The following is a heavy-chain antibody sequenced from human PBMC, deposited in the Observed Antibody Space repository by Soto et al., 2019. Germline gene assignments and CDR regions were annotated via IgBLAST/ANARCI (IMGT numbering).Heavy chain of an antibody. Sequence: QVHLVQSGAEVKKPGASVTVSCKGSGYAFTTYGITWVRQAPGQGLEWMGWISAHNGNTNYVQKLQGRVTVTRDTSTSTAYMELRSLRSDDTAVYYCARGRYGDYWGQGALVNVSS. J-gene: IGHJ4*02. CDR2: ISAHNGNT. D-gene: IGHD1-1*01. CDR3: ARGRYGDY. V-gene: IGHV1-18*01. CDR1: GYAFTTYG.